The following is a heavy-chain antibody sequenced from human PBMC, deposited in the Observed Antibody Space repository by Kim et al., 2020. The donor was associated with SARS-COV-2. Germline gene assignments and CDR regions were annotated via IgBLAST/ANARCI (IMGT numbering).Heavy chain of an antibody. V-gene: IGHV4-4*02. Sequence: SETLSLTCSVSGGSMSNYHWWSWVRQAPGKGLEWIGLIYHSGTTDYNPSLGSRVTMLVDKSKNQFSLKPRSVTAADTAVYYCARTKRSGKYYDVVSEGMDVWGQGTSVIVSS. J-gene: IGHJ6*02. CDR1: GGSMSNYHW. D-gene: IGHD3-10*01. CDR3: ARTKRSGKYYDVVSEGMDV. CDR2: IYHSGTT.